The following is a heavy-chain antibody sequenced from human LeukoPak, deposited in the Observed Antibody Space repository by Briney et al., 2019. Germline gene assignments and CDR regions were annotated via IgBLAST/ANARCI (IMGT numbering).Heavy chain of an antibody. V-gene: IGHV4-59*08. CDR3: ARLVAGASDY. CDR1: GGSFSGYY. J-gene: IGHJ4*02. D-gene: IGHD6-19*01. Sequence: PSETLSFTCAVYGGSFSGYYWSWIRQPPGKGLEWIGYIYYSGSTNYNPSLKSRVTISVDTSKNQFSLKLSSVTAADTAVYYCARLVAGASDYWGQGTLVTVSS. CDR2: IYYSGST.